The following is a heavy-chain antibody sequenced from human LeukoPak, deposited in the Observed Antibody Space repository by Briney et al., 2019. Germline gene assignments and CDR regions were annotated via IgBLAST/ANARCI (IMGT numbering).Heavy chain of an antibody. CDR1: GYTFTSYY. CDR2: INPSGGST. V-gene: IGHV1-46*01. J-gene: IGHJ5*02. Sequence: ASVKVSCKASGYTFTSYYMHWVRQAPGQGLEWMGIINPSGGSTSYAQKFQGRVTMTRNTSISTAYMELSSLRSEDTAVYYCARGGYCSGGSCSFNWFDPWGQGTLVTVSS. CDR3: ARGGYCSGGSCSFNWFDP. D-gene: IGHD2-15*01.